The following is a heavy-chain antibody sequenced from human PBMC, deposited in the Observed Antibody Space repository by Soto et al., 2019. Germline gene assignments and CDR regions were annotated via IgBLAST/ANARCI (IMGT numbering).Heavy chain of an antibody. CDR3: ARDTYSGYDFGL. CDR2: IPSRGRP. D-gene: IGHD5-12*01. V-gene: IGHV4-30-4*01. Sequence: QVQLRESGPGLVKPSQTLSPTCSVSGASVAGGSYYWSWVRQPPGKGLEWIGYIPSRGRPFYNPSLTSPGTISADTSKKQLSLQLTSVTAADTAVYYCARDTYSGYDFGLWGQGTLVTVSS. CDR1: GASVAGGSYY. J-gene: IGHJ5*02.